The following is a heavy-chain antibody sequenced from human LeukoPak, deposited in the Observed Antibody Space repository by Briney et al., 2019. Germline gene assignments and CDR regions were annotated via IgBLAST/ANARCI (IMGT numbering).Heavy chain of an antibody. D-gene: IGHD3-10*01. V-gene: IGHV3-23*01. CDR2: ISGSGGST. CDR3: AKSHLRGIGSNYFDY. CDR1: GFTFSSYA. J-gene: IGHJ4*02. Sequence: GGSLRLSCAASGFTFSSYAMSWVRQAPGKGLEWVSAISGSGGSTYYADSVKGRFTISRDNSKNTLYLQMNSLRAEDTAVYYCAKSHLRGIGSNYFDYWGQGTLVTVSS.